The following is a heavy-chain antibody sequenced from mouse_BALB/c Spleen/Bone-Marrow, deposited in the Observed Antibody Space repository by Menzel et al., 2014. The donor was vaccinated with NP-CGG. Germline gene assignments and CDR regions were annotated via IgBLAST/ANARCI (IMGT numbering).Heavy chain of an antibody. CDR1: GFTFTDYY. CDR2: IRNRANGYTT. V-gene: IGHV7-3*02. J-gene: IGHJ4*01. CDR3: ARYDGYSDNAMDY. Sequence: EVQVVESEGGLVQPGGSLRLSCATSGFTFTDYYMNWVRQPPGKALEWLGFIRNRANGYTTEFSASVKGRFTISRDNSQSILYLQINTLRAEDSATYYCARYDGYSDNAMDYWGQGTSVTVSS. D-gene: IGHD2-3*01.